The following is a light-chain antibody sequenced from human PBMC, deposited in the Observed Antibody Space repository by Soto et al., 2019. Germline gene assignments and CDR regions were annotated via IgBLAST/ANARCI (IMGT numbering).Light chain of an antibody. CDR1: QSVRSN. Sequence: EIVMTQSPATLSVSPGERATLSCRASQSVRSNLAWYQQKPGQAPRLLIYGASTRATGIPARFSGSGSGTEFTLTISSLQSEEFAVYSCQQYNNWPSITFGQGTRLETK. J-gene: IGKJ5*01. CDR2: GAS. CDR3: QQYNNWPSIT. V-gene: IGKV3-15*01.